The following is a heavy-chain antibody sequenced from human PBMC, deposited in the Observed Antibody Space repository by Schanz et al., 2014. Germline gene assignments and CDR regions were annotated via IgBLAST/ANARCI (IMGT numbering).Heavy chain of an antibody. CDR2: ISSGGRNT. Sequence: EVQLVESGGGLVKPGESLRLSCAASGFIFSAYTMNWVRQAPGKGLEWVSSISSGGRNTSYADSFRGRFTISRDNARNSLYRQLNSLRVEDSGVYFCAQTRGTFMVPVDNWGQGVRVIVSS. CDR3: AQTRGTFMVPVDN. V-gene: IGHV3-21*01. CDR1: GFIFSAYT. J-gene: IGHJ4*02. D-gene: IGHD3-3*02.